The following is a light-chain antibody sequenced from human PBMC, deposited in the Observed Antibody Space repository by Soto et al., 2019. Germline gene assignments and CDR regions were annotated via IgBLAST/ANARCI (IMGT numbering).Light chain of an antibody. CDR1: QDIDNF. CDR3: QQSYSTRWT. Sequence: DIQMTQSPSTLSGSVGDRVTITCRASQDIDNFLAWYQQKPGKVPKLLIYAASTLQSGVPSRFSGSGSGTDFTLTISSLQPEDFATYYCQQSYSTRWTFGQGTKVDIK. V-gene: IGKV1-39*01. J-gene: IGKJ1*01. CDR2: AAS.